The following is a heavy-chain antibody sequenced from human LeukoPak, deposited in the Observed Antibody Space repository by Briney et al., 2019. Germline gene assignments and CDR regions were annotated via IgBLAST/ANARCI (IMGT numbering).Heavy chain of an antibody. V-gene: IGHV4-59*01. Sequence: PSETLSLTCTVSGGSISSYYWSWIRQPPGKGLEWIGYIYYSGSTNYNPSLKSRVTISVDTSKNQFSLKLSSVTAADTAVYYCARAEAARRGYYYMDVWGKGTTVTVSS. CDR1: GGSISSYY. J-gene: IGHJ6*03. D-gene: IGHD6-6*01. CDR2: IYYSGST. CDR3: ARAEAARRGYYYMDV.